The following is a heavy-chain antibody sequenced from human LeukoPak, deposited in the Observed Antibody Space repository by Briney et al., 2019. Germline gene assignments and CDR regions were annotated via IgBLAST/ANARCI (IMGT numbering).Heavy chain of an antibody. V-gene: IGHV5-51*01. Sequence: GESLKISCKGSGYSFTSYWIGWVRQMPGKGLEWMGIVYPGDSDTRYSPSFQGQVTISADKSISTAYLQWSSLKASGTAMYYCARHEACSGGSCYSEHYYYGMDVWGKGTTVTVSS. CDR1: GYSFTSYW. CDR2: VYPGDSDT. J-gene: IGHJ6*04. CDR3: ARHEACSGGSCYSEHYYYGMDV. D-gene: IGHD2-15*01.